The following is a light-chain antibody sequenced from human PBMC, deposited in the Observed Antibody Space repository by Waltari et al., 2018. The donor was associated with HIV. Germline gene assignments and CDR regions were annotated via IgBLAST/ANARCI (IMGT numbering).Light chain of an antibody. CDR2: GAS. Sequence: EKVMTQSPATLSVSPGERATLSCRASQTINNNLAWYQQKPGQAPQLLIYGASTRAACVPARFSGSGSGTEFTLTITSLQSEDLAIYYCQQYNNWPQTFGQGTKVEIK. J-gene: IGKJ2*01. V-gene: IGKV3-15*01. CDR1: QTINNN. CDR3: QQYNNWPQT.